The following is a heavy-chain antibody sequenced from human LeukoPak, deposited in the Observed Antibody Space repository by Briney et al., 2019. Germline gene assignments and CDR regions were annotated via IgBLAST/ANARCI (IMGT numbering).Heavy chain of an antibody. CDR2: IYYSGST. J-gene: IGHJ5*02. CDR1: GGSISSYY. Sequence: PSETLSLTCTVSGGSISSYYWSWIRQPAGKGLEWIGYIYYSGSTNYNPSLKSRVTISVDTSKNQFSLKLSSVTAADTAVYYCARSGGTRDWGTWGQGTLVTVSS. V-gene: IGHV4-59*01. CDR3: ARSGGTRDWGT. D-gene: IGHD1-14*01.